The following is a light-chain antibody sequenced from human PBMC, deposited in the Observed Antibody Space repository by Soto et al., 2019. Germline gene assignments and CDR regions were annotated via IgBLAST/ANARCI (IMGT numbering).Light chain of an antibody. J-gene: IGKJ3*01. Sequence: IRMTPSPSSLSASTLYIVNITFRASHDIRDHLNWYQQKPGKPPKLLIYDASNLQTGVPSRFSGSGSGTDFTFTISSLQPEDIATYFCHKYDNLSQTFGPGTKVDIK. CDR1: HDIRDH. CDR3: HKYDNLSQT. V-gene: IGKV1-33*01. CDR2: DAS.